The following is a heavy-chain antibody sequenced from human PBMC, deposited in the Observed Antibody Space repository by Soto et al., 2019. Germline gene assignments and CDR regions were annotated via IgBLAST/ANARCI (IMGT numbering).Heavy chain of an antibody. CDR1: GGTFSSYA. D-gene: IGHD6-25*01. J-gene: IGHJ3*02. CDR2: IIPILGIA. Sequence: ASVKVSCKASGGTFSSYAISWVRQAPGQGLEWMGGIIPILGIANYAQKFQGRVTITADKSTSTAYMELSSLRSEDTAVYYWARDRPSAALDDAFDIWGQGTMVTVSS. V-gene: IGHV1-69*10. CDR3: ARDRPSAALDDAFDI.